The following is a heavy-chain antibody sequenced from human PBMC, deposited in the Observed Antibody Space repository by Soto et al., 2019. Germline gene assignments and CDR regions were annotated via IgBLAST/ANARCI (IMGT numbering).Heavy chain of an antibody. J-gene: IGHJ4*02. CDR2: IYYSGST. V-gene: IGHV4-59*01. Sequence: QVQLQESGPGLVKPSESLSLTCAVSGGSISSYYWSWIRQPPGKGLEWIGYIYYSGSTNYNPSLKSRVTISVDTSKNQFSLKLTSVTAADTAVYYCASSRYTSGWWTPPFDYWGQGTLVTVSS. CDR3: ASSRYTSGWWTPPFDY. D-gene: IGHD6-19*01. CDR1: GGSISSYY.